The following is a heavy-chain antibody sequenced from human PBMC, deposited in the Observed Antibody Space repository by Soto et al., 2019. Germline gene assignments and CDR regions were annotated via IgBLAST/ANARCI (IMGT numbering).Heavy chain of an antibody. CDR1: GGSISSSSYY. D-gene: IGHD3-9*01. J-gene: IGHJ6*03. CDR2: IYYSGST. V-gene: IGHV4-39*01. CDR3: ARHGLPLTGYHTLPPPYYYYYMDV. Sequence: PSETLSLTCTVSGGSISSSSYYWGWIRQPPGKGLEWIGSIYYSGSTYYNPSLKSRVTISVDTSKNQFSLKLSSVTAADTAVYYCARHGLPLTGYHTLPPPYYYYYMDVWGKGTTVTVSS.